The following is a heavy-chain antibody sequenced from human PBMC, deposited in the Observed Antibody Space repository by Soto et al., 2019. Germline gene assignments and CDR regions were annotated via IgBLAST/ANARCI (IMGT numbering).Heavy chain of an antibody. D-gene: IGHD3-10*01. CDR2: ISGGGGST. Sequence: GGSLRLSCAASGFTFSSNAMSWVRQAPGKGLEWVSGISGGGGSTNYADSVKGRFTISRDSSKNTLYLHMNSLRAEDTAVYYCANNLHYGSGAYYFDYWGKGTLVTVSS. CDR1: GFTFSSNA. V-gene: IGHV3-23*01. CDR3: ANNLHYGSGAYYFDY. J-gene: IGHJ4*02.